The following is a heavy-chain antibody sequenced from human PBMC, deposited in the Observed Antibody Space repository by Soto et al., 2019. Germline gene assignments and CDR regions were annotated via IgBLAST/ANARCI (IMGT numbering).Heavy chain of an antibody. Sequence: QVQLQESGPGLVKPSQTLSLTCTVSGGSISSGSYYWSWIRQHPGKGLEWIGYIYSSGTTYYNPSLKSRVTISVDTSKNQFSLKLSSVTAADTSVYYCASSTDGYNFGYWGQVTLVTVSS. V-gene: IGHV4-31*03. CDR1: GGSISSGSYY. CDR2: IYSSGTT. J-gene: IGHJ4*02. D-gene: IGHD5-12*01. CDR3: ASSTDGYNFGY.